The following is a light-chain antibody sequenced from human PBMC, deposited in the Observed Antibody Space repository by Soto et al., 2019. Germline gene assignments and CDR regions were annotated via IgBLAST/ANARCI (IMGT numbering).Light chain of an antibody. CDR1: QSVKSSY. Sequence: EIVLTQSPGTLSLSPGERATLSCRASQSVKSSYLAWYQQKPGQAPRLLIYGASSRATGIPDRFSGSGSGTDFTLTISRLEPEDFAVYYCQQYGSSLYTFGQGTKLKIK. CDR3: QQYGSSLYT. J-gene: IGKJ2*01. V-gene: IGKV3-20*01. CDR2: GAS.